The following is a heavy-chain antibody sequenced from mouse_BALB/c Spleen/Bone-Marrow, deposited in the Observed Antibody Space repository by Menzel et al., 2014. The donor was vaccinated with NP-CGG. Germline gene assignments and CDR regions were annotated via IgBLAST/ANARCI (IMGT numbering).Heavy chain of an antibody. V-gene: IGHV7-3*02. CDR3: ARDENYDIYWYFDV. CDR1: GFTFTDYY. Sequence: EAQLAESGGGLVQPGGSLRLSCATSGFTFTDYYMSWARQTPGKALEWLGFIRNKANGYTTDYSVSVKGRFTISRDNSQSILYLQMNTLRAEDSATYYCARDENYDIYWYFDVWGAGTTVTVFS. D-gene: IGHD1-1*01. J-gene: IGHJ1*01. CDR2: IRNKANGYTT.